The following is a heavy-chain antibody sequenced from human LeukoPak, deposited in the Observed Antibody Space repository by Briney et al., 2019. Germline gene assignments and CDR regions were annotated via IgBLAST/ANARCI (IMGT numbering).Heavy chain of an antibody. CDR1: GFTFSDAW. D-gene: IGHD2-15*01. V-gene: IGHV3-15*01. CDR3: ATVAYCSGVSCYGAFDI. Sequence: GGSPRLSCAASGFTFSDAWMSWVRQGPGKGLEWVGRIKSRTDGGTADYAAPVKGRFTISRDDSKNTLYLQMNSLKTDDTAVYYCATVAYCSGVSCYGAFDIWGQGTMVTVSS. CDR2: IKSRTDGGTA. J-gene: IGHJ3*02.